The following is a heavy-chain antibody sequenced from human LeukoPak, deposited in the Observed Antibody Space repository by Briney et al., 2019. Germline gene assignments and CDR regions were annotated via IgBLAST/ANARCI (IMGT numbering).Heavy chain of an antibody. CDR1: GGSIRSSYYY. Sequence: SETLSLTCTVSGGSIRSSYYYWGWIRQPPGKGLEWIGSIYDSGSTYYNPSLKSRVTISVDTSKNQFSLKLSSVTAADTAVYYCARGPNLTIDDYWGQGTLVTVSS. J-gene: IGHJ4*02. V-gene: IGHV4-39*07. CDR3: ARGPNLTIDDY. D-gene: IGHD3-10*01. CDR2: IYDSGST.